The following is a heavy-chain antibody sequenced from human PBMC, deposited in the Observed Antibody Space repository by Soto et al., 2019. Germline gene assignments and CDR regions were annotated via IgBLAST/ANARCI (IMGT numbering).Heavy chain of an antibody. CDR1: GYTFINCY. CDR2: INPNGGST. V-gene: IGHV1-46*01. Sequence: QVQLVQSGAEVKKPGASVEVSCKASGYTFINCYIHWVRQAPGQGLEWMGIINPNGGSTTYAQNFHGRVTMTRDTSTSTVYMELNSLRSEDTAVYFCARDGWFSALRVPFGMDVWGQGTTVTVSS. CDR3: ARDGWFSALRVPFGMDV. J-gene: IGHJ6*02. D-gene: IGHD3-10*01.